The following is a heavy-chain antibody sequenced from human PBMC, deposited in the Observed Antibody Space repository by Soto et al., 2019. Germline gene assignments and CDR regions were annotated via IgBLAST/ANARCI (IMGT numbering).Heavy chain of an antibody. D-gene: IGHD2-2*01. J-gene: IGHJ5*02. CDR1: GGTFSSYA. CDR3: ARDQGYCSSTSCQEGSWFDP. V-gene: IGHV1-69*13. CDR2: IIPIFGTA. Sequence: SVKVSCKASGGTFSSYAISWVRQAPGQGLEWMGGIIPIFGTANYAQKFQGRVTITADESTSTAYMELSSLRSEDTAVYYCARDQGYCSSTSCQEGSWFDPWRQGTLVTVSS.